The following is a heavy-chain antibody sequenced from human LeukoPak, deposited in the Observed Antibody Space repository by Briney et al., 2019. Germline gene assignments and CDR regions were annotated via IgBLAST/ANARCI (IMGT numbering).Heavy chain of an antibody. D-gene: IGHD7-27*01. V-gene: IGHV4-34*01. CDR3: AVQRMTGDLSY. CDR1: GGSFSDYY. Sequence: SETLSLTCAVYGGSFSDYYWSWIRQPPGKGLEWIGKINHSGSTNYNPSLKSRVTKSVDTSKNQFSLKLSSVTAADTAVYYCAVQRMTGDLSYWGQGTLVTVSS. J-gene: IGHJ4*02. CDR2: INHSGST.